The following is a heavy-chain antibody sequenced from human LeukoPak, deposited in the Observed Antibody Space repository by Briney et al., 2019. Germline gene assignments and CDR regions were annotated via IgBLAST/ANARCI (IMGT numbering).Heavy chain of an antibody. CDR1: GYIFASYW. D-gene: IGHD2-15*01. Sequence: GESLKISCKAAGYIFASYWIGWVRQMPGKGLEWMGIIYPSDSDARYSPSFQGQVTFSVDQSTNTAFLQWSTLRASDSATYYCARQKYCSGASCFVVTDPFEYWGQGTQVIVSS. CDR3: ARQKYCSGASCFVVTDPFEY. V-gene: IGHV5-51*01. J-gene: IGHJ4*02. CDR2: IYPSDSDA.